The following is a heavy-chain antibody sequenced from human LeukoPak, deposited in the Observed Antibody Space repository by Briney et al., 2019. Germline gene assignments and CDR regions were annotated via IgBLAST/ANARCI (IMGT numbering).Heavy chain of an antibody. CDR3: ARDVLAGTFDY. CDR1: GFTFSSYW. V-gene: IGHV3-7*01. D-gene: IGHD6-19*01. J-gene: IGHJ4*02. CDR2: INQDGTEK. Sequence: TGGSLRLSCAASGFTFSSYWMNWVRQAPGKGLEWVANINQDGTEKYYVDSVRGRFTISRDNAKNSLYLQMNSLRAEDTAMYYCARDVLAGTFDYWGQGTLVTVSS.